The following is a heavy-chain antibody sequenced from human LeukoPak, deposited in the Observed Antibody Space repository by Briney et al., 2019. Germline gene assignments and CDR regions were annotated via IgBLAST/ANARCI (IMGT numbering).Heavy chain of an antibody. J-gene: IGHJ4*02. D-gene: IGHD2-8*01. V-gene: IGHV3-23*01. Sequence: PGGSLRLSCAASGFTFDDYAMHWVRQAPGKGLEWVSAISGSGGSTYYADSVKGRFTISRDNSKNTLYLQMNSLRAEDTAVYYCAKEFVNPPEYANYYFDYWGQGTLVTVSS. CDR2: ISGSGGST. CDR1: GFTFDDYA. CDR3: AKEFVNPPEYANYYFDY.